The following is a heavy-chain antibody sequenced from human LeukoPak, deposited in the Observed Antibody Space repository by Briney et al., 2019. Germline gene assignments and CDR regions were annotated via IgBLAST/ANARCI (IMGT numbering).Heavy chain of an antibody. CDR1: ASTLSSYG. CDR3: ARRIPIFGVAPDY. V-gene: IGHV3-48*03. J-gene: IGHJ4*02. D-gene: IGHD3-3*02. CDR2: ISSSGNTI. Sequence: GGSLSLSWAASASTLSSYGMNSVRQPPRKGLGWVSYISSSGNTIYYAHSGKGGRTICRDNDKNSLYLQMNSLRAEDTAVYYCARRIPIFGVAPDYWGQGTLVTVSS.